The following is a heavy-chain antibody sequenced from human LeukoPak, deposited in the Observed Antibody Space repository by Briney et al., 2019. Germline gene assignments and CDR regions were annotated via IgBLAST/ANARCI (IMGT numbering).Heavy chain of an antibody. CDR2: IYTSGST. D-gene: IGHD4-17*01. J-gene: IGHJ2*01. Sequence: SETLSLTCTVSGGSISSYYWSWIRQPAGKGLEWIGRIYTSGSTNYNPSLKSRVTMSVDTSKNQFSLKLSSVTAADTAVYYCARHPHVYGDYDYWYFDLWGRGTLVTVSS. CDR1: GGSISSYY. CDR3: ARHPHVYGDYDYWYFDL. V-gene: IGHV4-4*07.